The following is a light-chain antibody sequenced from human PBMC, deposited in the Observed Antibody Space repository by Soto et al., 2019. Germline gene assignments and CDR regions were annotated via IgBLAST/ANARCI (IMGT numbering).Light chain of an antibody. CDR1: RSNIGNNA. J-gene: IGLJ3*02. CDR3: ATWDDSLNARGV. Sequence: QSVLTQPPSASGTPGQRVTISCSGSRSNIGNNAVTWYQQFPGTAPKLLIYNNQRPSGVPDRFSGSKSGTSASLAISGLQSEDEADYYCATWDDSLNARGVFGGGTKLTVL. V-gene: IGLV1-44*01. CDR2: NN.